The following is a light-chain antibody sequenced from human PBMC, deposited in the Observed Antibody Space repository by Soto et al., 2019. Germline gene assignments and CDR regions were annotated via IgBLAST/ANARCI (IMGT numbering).Light chain of an antibody. CDR2: EVS. Sequence: QSVLTQPASVSGSPGQSITISCTGTSSDVGGYDSVSWYQQHPGKVPKLMLYEVSNRPSGVSNRVSGSKSGNTASLTISGLHIEDEAHYYCSSYTTTSTLVFGGGTKLTVL. CDR3: SSYTTTSTLV. J-gene: IGLJ2*01. CDR1: SSDVGGYDS. V-gene: IGLV2-14*01.